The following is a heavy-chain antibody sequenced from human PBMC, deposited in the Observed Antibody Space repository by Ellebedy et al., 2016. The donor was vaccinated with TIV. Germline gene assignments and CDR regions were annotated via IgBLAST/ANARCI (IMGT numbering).Heavy chain of an antibody. CDR3: ARDQSGRVILQNDALDF. CDR2: IHSSGSA. D-gene: IGHD2-15*01. J-gene: IGHJ3*01. Sequence: MPSETLSLTCTVSGDSINFYFWNWIRQPAGKGLEWIGRIHSSGSANYNPSLKSRVTMSVDTSKNQFSLRLNSVTAADTAVYYCARDQSGRVILQNDALDFWGQGAMVTVSS. CDR1: GDSINFYF. V-gene: IGHV4-4*07.